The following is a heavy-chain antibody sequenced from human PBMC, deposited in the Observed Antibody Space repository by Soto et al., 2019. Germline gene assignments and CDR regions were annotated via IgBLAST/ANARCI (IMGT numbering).Heavy chain of an antibody. V-gene: IGHV3-74*01. Sequence: GGSLRLSCAASGFTFSSHWMQWVRQVPGKGLVWVSRINSDGSSTNYADSVKGRFTISRDNAKNTLYLQMNSLRAEDTAVYYCARRGGHYYYYMDVWGNRTTVTVSS. CDR1: GFTFSSHW. J-gene: IGHJ6*03. CDR2: INSDGSST. D-gene: IGHD3-16*01. CDR3: ARRGGHYYYYMDV.